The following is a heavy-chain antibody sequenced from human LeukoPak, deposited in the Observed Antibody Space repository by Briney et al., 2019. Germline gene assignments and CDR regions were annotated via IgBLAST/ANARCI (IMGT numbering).Heavy chain of an antibody. CDR1: GYTFTSYG. D-gene: IGHD6-13*01. CDR3: ARDTYSSSWRAFDI. Sequence: ASVKVSCKASGYTFTSYGISWVRQAPGQGLEWMGWISAYNGNTNYAQKLQGRVTMTTDTSTSTAYMELRSLRSEDTAVYYCARDTYSSSWRAFDIWGQGTMVTVSS. V-gene: IGHV1-18*01. J-gene: IGHJ3*02. CDR2: ISAYNGNT.